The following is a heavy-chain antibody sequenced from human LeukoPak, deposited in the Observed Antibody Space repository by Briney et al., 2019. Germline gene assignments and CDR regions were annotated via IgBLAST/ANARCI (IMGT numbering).Heavy chain of an antibody. V-gene: IGHV3-30*03. D-gene: IGHD3/OR15-3a*01. J-gene: IGHJ4*02. CDR1: GFTFSSYG. CDR2: ISYDGSNK. Sequence: GGSLRLSCAASGFTFSSYGMHWVRQAPGKGLKWVAVISYDGSNKYYADSVKGRFTISRDNSKNTLYLQMNSLKTEDTAIYFCTRIDDFWTGYALDYWGQGTLVTVSS. CDR3: TRIDDFWTGYALDY.